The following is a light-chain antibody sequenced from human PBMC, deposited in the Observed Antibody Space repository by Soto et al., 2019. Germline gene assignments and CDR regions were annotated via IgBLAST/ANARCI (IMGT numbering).Light chain of an antibody. V-gene: IGKV3-11*01. CDR1: QSVSSY. J-gene: IGKJ5*01. CDR2: DAS. Sequence: EIVWTQSPATLSLSPGERATLSCRASQSVSSYLAWYQQKPGQAPRLLIYDASNRATGIPARFSGSGSGTDFTLTISSLEPEDFAVYYCQQYNNWPPITFGQGTRLEIK. CDR3: QQYNNWPPIT.